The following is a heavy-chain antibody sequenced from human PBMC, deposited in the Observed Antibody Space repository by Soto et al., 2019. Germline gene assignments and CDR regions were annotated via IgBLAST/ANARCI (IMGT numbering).Heavy chain of an antibody. Sequence: GSLRPPCAASGFTVGCYAISSVRKAPGQELEPGSTVSESGGSTYYAAAVKGRLTATRDNSKHALYLQMNSLRAEDTAVYDCANYYSNYPHKEYYYGMDVWGQGTTVTVSS. V-gene: IGHV3-23*01. D-gene: IGHD4-4*01. J-gene: IGHJ6*02. CDR3: ANYYSNYPHKEYYYGMDV. CDR2: VSESGGST. CDR1: GFTVGCYA.